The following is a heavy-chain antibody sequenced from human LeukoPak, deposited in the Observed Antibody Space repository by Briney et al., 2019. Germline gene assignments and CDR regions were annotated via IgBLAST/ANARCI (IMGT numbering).Heavy chain of an antibody. D-gene: IGHD2-8*01. CDR3: VRYDVDARRFDY. CDR1: GFTFSSYW. CDR2: INSDGSST. Sequence: PGGSLRLSCAASGFTFSSYWMHWVRQAPGKGLVWVSRINSDGSSTSYADSVRGRFTISRVNVENTLYLQMNSLSADDTAMYYCVRYDVDARRFDYWGQGTLVTVSS. J-gene: IGHJ4*02. V-gene: IGHV3-74*01.